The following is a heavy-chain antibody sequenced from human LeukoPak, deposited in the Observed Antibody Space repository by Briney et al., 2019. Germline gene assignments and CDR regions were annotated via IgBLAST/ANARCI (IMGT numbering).Heavy chain of an antibody. Sequence: GRSLRLSCAASGFTFSSYAMSWVRQAPGKGLEWVSAISGSGGSTYYADSVKGRFTISRDNSKNTLYLQMNSLRAEDTAVYYCAKDLEKIVVVPAAMFFDYWGQGTLVTVSS. CDR2: ISGSGGST. D-gene: IGHD2-2*01. J-gene: IGHJ4*02. V-gene: IGHV3-23*01. CDR3: AKDLEKIVVVPAAMFFDY. CDR1: GFTFSSYA.